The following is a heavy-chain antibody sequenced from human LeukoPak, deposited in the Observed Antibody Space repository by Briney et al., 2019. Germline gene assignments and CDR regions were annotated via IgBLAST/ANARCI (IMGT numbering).Heavy chain of an antibody. J-gene: IGHJ4*02. V-gene: IGHV4-59*12. CDR3: ARDEIAAAGTDY. Sequence: SETLSLTCTVSGGSISTYYWTWIRQPPGKGLDWIGYIYYSGSTDYNPSLKSRVTISLDTSKNQFSLKLSSVTAADTAVYYCARDEIAAAGTDYWGQGTLVTVSS. CDR1: GGSISTYY. D-gene: IGHD6-13*01. CDR2: IYYSGST.